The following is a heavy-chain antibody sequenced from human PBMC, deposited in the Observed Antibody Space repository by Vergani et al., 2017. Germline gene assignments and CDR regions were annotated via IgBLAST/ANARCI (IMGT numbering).Heavy chain of an antibody. Sequence: QVQLQESGLGLVKPSQTLSLTCTVSGGSISSGDYYWSWIRQPPGKGLEWIGYIYYSGSTYYKPSLKSRVPISVYTSKNQFSLKLSSVTAADTAVYYCARVTSGWYPYNWFDPWGQGTLVTVSS. CDR1: GGSISSGDYY. CDR2: IYYSGST. CDR3: ARVTSGWYPYNWFDP. D-gene: IGHD6-19*01. J-gene: IGHJ5*02. V-gene: IGHV4-30-4*08.